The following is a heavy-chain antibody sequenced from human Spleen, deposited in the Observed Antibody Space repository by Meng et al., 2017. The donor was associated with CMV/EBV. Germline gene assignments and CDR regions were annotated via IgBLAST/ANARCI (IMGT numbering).Heavy chain of an antibody. J-gene: IGHJ4*02. D-gene: IGHD1-1*01. CDR1: GYTFTSYG. CDR2: ISTYSGKT. Sequence: ASVKVSCKASGYTFTSYGISWVRQVPGQGLEWMGWISTYSGKTDYAQKYQGRVTLTTDTSSSTVYMELRSLRSDDTAVYYCARDRSRYDWNDPFDYWGQGALVTVSS. CDR3: ARDRSRYDWNDPFDY. V-gene: IGHV1-18*01.